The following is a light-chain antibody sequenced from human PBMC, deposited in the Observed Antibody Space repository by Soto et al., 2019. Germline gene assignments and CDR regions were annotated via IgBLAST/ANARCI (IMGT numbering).Light chain of an antibody. J-gene: IGKJ1*01. V-gene: IGKV1-5*03. CDR2: KAS. Sequence: DIQMTQSPSTLSGSVGDRVTITCRASQSISSWLAWYQQKPGKAPRLLIYKASDLESGVPSRFSGSGSGTEFTLTINSLQPDDFATYYCQQYHIYSGTFGQGTKVDIK. CDR3: QQYHIYSGT. CDR1: QSISSW.